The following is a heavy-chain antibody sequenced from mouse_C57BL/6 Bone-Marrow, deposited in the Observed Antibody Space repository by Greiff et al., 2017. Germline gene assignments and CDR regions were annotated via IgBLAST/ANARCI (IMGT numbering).Heavy chain of an antibody. CDR1: GYTFTSYW. J-gene: IGHJ2*01. CDR3: ARWDTTVVYFDY. D-gene: IGHD1-1*01. CDR2: IDPSDSYT. V-gene: IGHV1-50*01. Sequence: LQQPGASVKLSCKASGYTFTSYWMQWVKQRPGQGLEWIGEIDPSDSYTNYNQKFKGKATLTVDTSSSTAYMQLSSLTSEDSAVYYCARWDTTVVYFDYWGQGTTLTVSS.